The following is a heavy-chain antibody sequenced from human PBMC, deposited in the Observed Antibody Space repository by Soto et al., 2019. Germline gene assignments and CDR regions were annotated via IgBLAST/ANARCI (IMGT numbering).Heavy chain of an antibody. D-gene: IGHD3-3*01. Sequence: EVQLLESGGGLVQPGGSLRLSCAASGFIFSSYAMSWVRQAPGKGLEWVSAMSGRGDSAYYADSVKGRFTIARGNSKNLLTLQMKSLRAEDTAIYYCARFFAAGTRGYLDSWGQGTLVTVSS. CDR3: ARFFAAGTRGYLDS. CDR2: MSGRGDSA. J-gene: IGHJ4*02. CDR1: GFIFSSYA. V-gene: IGHV3-23*01.